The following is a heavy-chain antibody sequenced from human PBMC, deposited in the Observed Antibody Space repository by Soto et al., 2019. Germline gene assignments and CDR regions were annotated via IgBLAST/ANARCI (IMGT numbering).Heavy chain of an antibody. CDR1: GGSISNGGYS. V-gene: IGHV4-30-2*01. CDR3: ARVGRPGSYSWFDP. CDR2: IYHSGST. J-gene: IGHJ5*02. D-gene: IGHD6-25*01. Sequence: PSETLSLTCAVSGGSISNGGYSWSWIRQPPGKGLEWIGYIYHSGSTYYNPSLKSRVTISVDRSKNQFSLKLSSVTAADTAVYYCARVGRPGSYSWFDPWGQGTLVTVSS.